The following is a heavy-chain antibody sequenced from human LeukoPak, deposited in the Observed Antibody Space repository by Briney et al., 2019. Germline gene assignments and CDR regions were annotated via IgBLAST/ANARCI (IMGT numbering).Heavy chain of an antibody. V-gene: IGHV3-74*01. J-gene: IGHJ6*03. CDR3: ASRAARSGYYYMDV. CDR2: INSDGSST. CDR1: GFTFSSYW. D-gene: IGHD3-10*01. Sequence: GESLKISCAASGFTFSSYWMHWVRQAPGKGLVWVSRINSDGSSTSYADSVKGRFTISRDNAKNTLYLQMNSLRAEDTAVYYCASRAARSGYYYMDVWGKGTTVTVSS.